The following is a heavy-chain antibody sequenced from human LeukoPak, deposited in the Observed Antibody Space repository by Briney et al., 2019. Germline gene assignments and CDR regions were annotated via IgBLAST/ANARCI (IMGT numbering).Heavy chain of an antibody. Sequence: ASVKVSCKASGYTFTGYYMHWVRQAPAQGLEWRGWINPHSGGTNYAQKFQGRVTMTRDTSISTAYMELGRLSSDDTAVYYCARDYTSAWPDAFDIWGQGTMVTVSS. CDR1: GYTFTGYY. CDR3: ARDYTSAWPDAFDI. V-gene: IGHV1-2*02. J-gene: IGHJ3*02. D-gene: IGHD6-19*01. CDR2: INPHSGGT.